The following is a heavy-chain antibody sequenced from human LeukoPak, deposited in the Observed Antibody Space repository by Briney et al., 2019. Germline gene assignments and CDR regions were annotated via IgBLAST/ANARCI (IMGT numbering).Heavy chain of an antibody. CDR2: IHSDGSTT. Sequence: GGSLRLSCAVSGITVSKYWMHWVRQVPGKGLVWVSRIHSDGSTTDYADSVKGRFTIARDSAKNTLYLEMNSLRVEDTAVYYCTRDANHYGGMDVWGQGTTVTVSS. CDR1: GITVSKYW. CDR3: TRDANHYGGMDV. J-gene: IGHJ6*02. V-gene: IGHV3-74*01.